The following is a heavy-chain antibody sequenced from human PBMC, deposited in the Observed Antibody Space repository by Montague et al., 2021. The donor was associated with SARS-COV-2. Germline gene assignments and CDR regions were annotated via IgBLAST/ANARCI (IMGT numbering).Heavy chain of an antibody. CDR1: GGSMSEHY. V-gene: IGHV4-59*11. CDR2: IYYSGGI. Sequence: SETLSLTCTVSGGSMSEHYWAWIRQPPGKGLEWLAYIYYSGGINSNASLKSRVTMSVDTSKNQFSLKLTSVTAADTAVYHCARAVSVRRAVNWFDPWGQGTLVTVSS. CDR3: ARAVSVRRAVNWFDP. J-gene: IGHJ5*02. D-gene: IGHD3-10*01.